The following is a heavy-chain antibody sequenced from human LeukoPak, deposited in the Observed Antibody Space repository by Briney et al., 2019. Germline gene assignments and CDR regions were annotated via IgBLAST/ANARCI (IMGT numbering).Heavy chain of an antibody. CDR3: ARRVAGNDGYFDY. CDR2: IIPIFGTA. V-gene: IGHV1-69*13. D-gene: IGHD6-19*01. CDR1: GGTFSSYA. J-gene: IGHJ4*02. Sequence: ASVKVSCKASGGTFSSYAISWVRQAPGQGLEWMGGIIPIFGTANYAQKFQGRVTITADESTSTAYMELSSLRSEDTAVYYCARRVAGNDGYFDYWGQGTLVTVSS.